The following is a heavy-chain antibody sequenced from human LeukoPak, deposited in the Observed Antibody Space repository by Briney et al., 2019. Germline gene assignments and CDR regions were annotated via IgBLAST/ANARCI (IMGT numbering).Heavy chain of an antibody. V-gene: IGHV3-23*01. Sequence: GGSLRLSCAASGFTFSNFVMSWVRQAPGKGLEWVSYIDGGGGSTNYADSVKGRFTISRDNSKNTLYLQMNSLRAEDTAIYYCAKDRGIAAAMWVIDYWGQGTLVTVSS. CDR3: AKDRGIAAAMWVIDY. J-gene: IGHJ4*02. CDR1: GFTFSNFV. D-gene: IGHD6-13*01. CDR2: IDGGGGST.